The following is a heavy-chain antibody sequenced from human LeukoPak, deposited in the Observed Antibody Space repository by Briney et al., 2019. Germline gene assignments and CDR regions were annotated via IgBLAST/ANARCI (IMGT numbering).Heavy chain of an antibody. CDR1: GGSINNYY. V-gene: IGHV4-4*07. CDR3: ARGGLRYFDWLPKDYFDY. J-gene: IGHJ4*02. Sequence: SETLSLTCTVSGGSINNYYWSWIRQPAGKGLEWIGRIYSSGSTNYNPSLKSRVTMSVDTSKNQFSVNLTSVTAADTAVYYCARGGLRYFDWLPKDYFDYWGQGTLVTVSS. D-gene: IGHD3-9*01. CDR2: IYSSGST.